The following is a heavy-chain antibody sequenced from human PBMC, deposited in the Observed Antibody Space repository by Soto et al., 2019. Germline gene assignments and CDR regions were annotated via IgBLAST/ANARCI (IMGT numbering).Heavy chain of an antibody. CDR2: INSDGSST. D-gene: IGHD6-19*01. CDR1: GFTFSSYW. Sequence: EVQLVESGGGLVQPGGSLRVSCAASGFTFSSYWMHWVRQAPGKGMVWVSRINSDGSSTSYADSVKGRFTISRDNAKNTLYLQMNSLRAEDTAICSCARRGAVAGLHYWGQGTLVTVSS. V-gene: IGHV3-74*01. J-gene: IGHJ4*02. CDR3: ARRGAVAGLHY.